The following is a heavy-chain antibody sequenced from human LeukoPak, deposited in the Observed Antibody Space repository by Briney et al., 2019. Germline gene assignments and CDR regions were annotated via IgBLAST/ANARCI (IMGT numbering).Heavy chain of an antibody. CDR1: GGTFSSYA. Sequence: ASVKVSCKASGGTFSSYAISWVRQAPGQGLEWMGGIIPIFGTANYAQKFQGRVTITADKSSSTAYMELRSLRSEDTAVYYCARDGDTAMVMYYFDYWGQGTLVTVSS. V-gene: IGHV1-69*06. D-gene: IGHD5-18*01. CDR2: IIPIFGTA. CDR3: ARDGDTAMVMYYFDY. J-gene: IGHJ4*02.